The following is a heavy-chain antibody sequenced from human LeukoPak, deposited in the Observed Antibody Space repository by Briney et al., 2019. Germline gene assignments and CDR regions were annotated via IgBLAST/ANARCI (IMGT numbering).Heavy chain of an antibody. CDR1: GFTFRNYW. CDR3: AWHDYGDYFDP. J-gene: IGHJ5*02. Sequence: PGGSLRLSCAASGFTFRNYWMSWVRQAPGKGLESVANIKQDASEKSYVDSVKGRFTISRDNAKNSLYLQMNSLRVEDTAVYYCAWHDYGDYFDPWGQGTLVTVSS. V-gene: IGHV3-7*01. D-gene: IGHD4-17*01. CDR2: IKQDASEK.